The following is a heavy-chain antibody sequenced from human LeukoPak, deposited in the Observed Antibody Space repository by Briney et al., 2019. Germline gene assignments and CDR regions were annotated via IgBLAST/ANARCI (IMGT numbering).Heavy chain of an antibody. CDR3: ARDRAPSN. V-gene: IGHV3-69-1*01. D-gene: IGHD1-26*01. CDR1: GFNFGDYP. J-gene: IGHJ4*02. Sequence: GGSLRLSCAASGFNFGDYPMHWVRQAPGKGLEWVALIYSGGSTYYADSVKGRFTISRDNAKNSLYLQMKSLRVEDTAVYYCARDRAPSNWGQGTLVTVSS. CDR2: IYSGGST.